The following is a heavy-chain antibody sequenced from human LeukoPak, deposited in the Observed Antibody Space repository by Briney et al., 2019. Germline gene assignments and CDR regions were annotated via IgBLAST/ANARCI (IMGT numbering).Heavy chain of an antibody. Sequence: GGSLRLSCAASGFTFDDYTMHWVRQAPGKGLEWVSLISWDGGSTYYADSVKGRFTISRDNSKNSLYLQMNSLRTEDTALYYCAKAAENYYYYYYMDVWGKGTTVTVSS. J-gene: IGHJ6*03. CDR3: AKAAENYYYYYYMDV. D-gene: IGHD6-25*01. CDR1: GFTFDDYT. CDR2: ISWDGGST. V-gene: IGHV3-43*01.